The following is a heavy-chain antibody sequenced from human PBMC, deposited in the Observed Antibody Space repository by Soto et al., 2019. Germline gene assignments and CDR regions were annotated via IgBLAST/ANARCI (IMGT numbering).Heavy chain of an antibody. V-gene: IGHV3-74*01. CDR1: GFTFSSYW. CDR3: ARDGRWSSSWYGDYYYYGMDA. Sequence: PGGSLRLSCAASGFTFSSYWMHWVRQAPGKGLVWVSRINSDGSSTSYADSVKGRFTISRDNAKNTLYLQMNSLRAEDTAVYYCARDGRWSSSWYGDYYYYGMDAWGQGTTVTVSS. J-gene: IGHJ6*02. D-gene: IGHD6-13*01. CDR2: INSDGSST.